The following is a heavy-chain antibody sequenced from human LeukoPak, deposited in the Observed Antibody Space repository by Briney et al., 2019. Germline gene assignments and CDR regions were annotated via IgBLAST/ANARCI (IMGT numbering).Heavy chain of an antibody. Sequence: SETLSLTCGVSGGSISDTNWWTWFRQPPGKGLEWIGEVNLQGSTNYNPSLKSRVAISVDKPENHISLKLTSVTAADTAVYYCAREGGPYRPLDYSGQGTLVTVAS. V-gene: IGHV4-4*02. CDR3: AREGGPYRPLDY. J-gene: IGHJ4*02. CDR1: GGSISDTNW. CDR2: VNLQGST.